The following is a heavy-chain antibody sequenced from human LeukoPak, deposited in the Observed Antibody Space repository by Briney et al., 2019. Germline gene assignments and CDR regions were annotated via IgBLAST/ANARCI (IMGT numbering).Heavy chain of an antibody. CDR1: GFTFSSSA. CDR2: ITGDGVTT. CDR3: AKERRRVDTSMIRSYFFDS. Sequence: TGGSLRLSCAASGFTFSSSAMSWVRQTPSKGLEWLSSITGDGVTTYYADSVKGHFTISRDNSKNILFLQMNSLRAEDSASYFCAKERRRVDTSMIRSYFFDSWGQGTPVTVSS. D-gene: IGHD3-16*01. J-gene: IGHJ4*02. V-gene: IGHV3-23*01.